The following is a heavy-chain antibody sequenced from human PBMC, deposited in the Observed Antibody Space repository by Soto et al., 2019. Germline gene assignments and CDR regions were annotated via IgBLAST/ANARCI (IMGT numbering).Heavy chain of an antibody. V-gene: IGHV4-39*01. J-gene: IGHJ6*02. D-gene: IGHD2-15*01. Sequence: SETLSLTCTVSGGSISSSGYYWGWIRQPPGKGLEWIGNIYYSGSTYYNPSLKSRVTISVDPSKNQFSLKLSSVAAADTAVYYCARQVGYCSGGTCYSWNYYYYCMDVWGQGTTVTVSS. CDR2: IYYSGST. CDR3: ARQVGYCSGGTCYSWNYYYYCMDV. CDR1: GGSISSSGYY.